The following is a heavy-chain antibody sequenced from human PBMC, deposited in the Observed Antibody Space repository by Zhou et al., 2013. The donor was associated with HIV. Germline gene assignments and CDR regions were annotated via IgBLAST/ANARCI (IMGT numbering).Heavy chain of an antibody. J-gene: IGHJ3*01. Sequence: HVQLVQSGTEVKKPGSSVKVSCKIFGGNPGGTFTSHPISWVRQAPGQGLEWMGWINPNSGGTNYVQKFQGRVTMTRDTSIGIAYLELSGLRSDDTAVYFCATKYGDYRYWGQGTMVTVSS. D-gene: IGHD4-17*01. V-gene: IGHV1-2*02. CDR1: GGTFTSHP. CDR3: ATKYGDYRY. CDR2: INPNSGGT.